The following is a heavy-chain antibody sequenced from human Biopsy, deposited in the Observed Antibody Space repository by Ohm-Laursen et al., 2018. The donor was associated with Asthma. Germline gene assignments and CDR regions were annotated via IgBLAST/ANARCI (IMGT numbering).Heavy chain of an antibody. J-gene: IGHJ4*02. CDR3: ARFKRGYSYGYAGVFDY. CDR2: ISSSSTI. Sequence: SLRLSCAASGFTFSSYSMNWVRQAPGKGLEWVSYISSSSTIYYADSVKGRFTISRDNAKNSLYLQMNRLRDEDTAVYYCARFKRGYSYGYAGVFDYWGQGTLVTVSS. CDR1: GFTFSSYS. D-gene: IGHD5-18*01. V-gene: IGHV3-48*02.